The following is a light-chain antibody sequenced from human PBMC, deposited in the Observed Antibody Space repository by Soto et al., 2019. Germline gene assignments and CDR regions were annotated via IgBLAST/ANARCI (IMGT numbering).Light chain of an antibody. CDR1: QSVSSS. V-gene: IGKV3-11*01. Sequence: EIVLTQSPATLSLSPGERATLSCRASQSVSSSLAWYQQKPGQAPRLLIYDASNRATGIPARFSGSGSGTDFTLTISSLEPEDFALYFCQQRRNWPLTFGGGTKVEIK. CDR2: DAS. J-gene: IGKJ4*01. CDR3: QQRRNWPLT.